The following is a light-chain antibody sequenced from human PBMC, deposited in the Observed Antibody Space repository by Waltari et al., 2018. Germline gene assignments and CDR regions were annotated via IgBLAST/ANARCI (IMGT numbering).Light chain of an antibody. CDR3: AAWDGSLNGVV. CDR2: NNN. V-gene: IGLV1-44*01. Sequence: QSVLTQSPSASGTSGQRVTISCSGSSSNIGSDIVNWYRHRTGTAPRLLIYNNNQRRAGFSDRFSVAKSGISACLAISGLQAADEAGYYCAAWDGSLNGVVFGGGTKLSVL. J-gene: IGLJ2*01. CDR1: SSNIGSDI.